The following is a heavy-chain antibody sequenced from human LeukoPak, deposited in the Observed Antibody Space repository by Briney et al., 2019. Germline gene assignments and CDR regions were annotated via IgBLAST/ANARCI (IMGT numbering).Heavy chain of an antibody. CDR3: ARDRGRGGLISAFDI. Sequence: GASVKVSCKASGGTFSSYAISWVRQAPGQGLEWMGWINPNSGGTNYAQKFQDWVTMTRDTSIGTAYMELRRLRPDDTAVYYCARDRGRGGLISAFDIWGQGTMVTVSS. CDR1: GGTFSSYA. CDR2: INPNSGGT. J-gene: IGHJ3*02. V-gene: IGHV1-2*04. D-gene: IGHD3-16*01.